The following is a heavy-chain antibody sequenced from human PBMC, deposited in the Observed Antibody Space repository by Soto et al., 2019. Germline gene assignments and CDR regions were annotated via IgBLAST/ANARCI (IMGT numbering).Heavy chain of an antibody. CDR3: ATKGGGYYFQFDP. D-gene: IGHD3-22*01. V-gene: IGHV3-11*01. CDR2: ISSGGTTI. J-gene: IGHJ5*02. CDR1: GFTFGDYY. Sequence: GGSLRLSCAASGFTFGDYYMSWIRQAPGKGLEWVSYISSGGTTIYYADSVKGRFTISRDDAKNSLFLQMNSLRPEDTAVYFCATKGGGYYFQFDPWGQGTLVTVSS.